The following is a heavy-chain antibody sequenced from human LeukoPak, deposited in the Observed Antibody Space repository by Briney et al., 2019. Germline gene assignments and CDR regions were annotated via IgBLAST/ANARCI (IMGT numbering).Heavy chain of an antibody. V-gene: IGHV1-46*01. D-gene: IGHD3-22*01. Sequence: ASVKVSRKASGYTFTSYYIYWVRQAPGQGLEWMGMINPSGGSTIYAQKFQGRVTMTRDTSTSTVYMELGSLISEDTAVYYCARSHHYYDIRFDYWGQGTLVTVSS. J-gene: IGHJ4*02. CDR2: INPSGGST. CDR3: ARSHHYYDIRFDY. CDR1: GYTFTSYY.